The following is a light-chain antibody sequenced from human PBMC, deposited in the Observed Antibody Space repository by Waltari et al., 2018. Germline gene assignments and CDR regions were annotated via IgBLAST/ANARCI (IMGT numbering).Light chain of an antibody. V-gene: IGLV2-8*01. CDR3: SIVVI. Sequence: QSALTQPPSASGSPGQSVTLSCTGTSSDVGVYNFVSWYQQHPGKAPNLLIYEVYKRPSGVPDRFSGSKSGNTASLTVSGLQTEDEADYAGSIVVIFGGGTKLTVL. CDR1: SSDVGVYNF. CDR2: EVY. J-gene: IGLJ2*01.